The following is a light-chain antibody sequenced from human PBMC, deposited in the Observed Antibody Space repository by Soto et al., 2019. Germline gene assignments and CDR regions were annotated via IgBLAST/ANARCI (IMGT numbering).Light chain of an antibody. CDR2: AAS. CDR1: QSVRSN. V-gene: IGKV3-15*01. Sequence: IVMSHSPATLSVSPCERATLSCRASQSVRSNLAWYQQKPGQAPRLVIYAASTRATGIPDRFSGSVSGTEFTLTISSLQSEDFAVYYCQQYNAWPPFTFGQGTRLEI. CDR3: QQYNAWPPFT. J-gene: IGKJ5*01.